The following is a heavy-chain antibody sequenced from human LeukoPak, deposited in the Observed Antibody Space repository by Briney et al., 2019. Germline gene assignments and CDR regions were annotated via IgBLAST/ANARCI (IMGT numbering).Heavy chain of an antibody. D-gene: IGHD3-3*01. CDR1: GYTFTGYY. J-gene: IGHJ6*03. Sequence: ASVKVSCKASGYTFTGYYMHWVRQAPGQGLEWMGWMNPNSGNTGYAQKFQGRVTITRNTSISTAYMELSSLRSEDTAVYYCARADYDFWSGYYTPYYYYMDVWGEGTTVTVSS. CDR3: ARADYDFWSGYYTPYYYYMDV. CDR2: MNPNSGNT. V-gene: IGHV1-8*03.